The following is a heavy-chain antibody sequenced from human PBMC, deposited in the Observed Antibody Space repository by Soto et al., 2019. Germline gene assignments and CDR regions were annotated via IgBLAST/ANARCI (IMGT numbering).Heavy chain of an antibody. CDR1: GFTFSSYG. D-gene: IGHD4-4*01. J-gene: IGHJ5*02. CDR2: ISYDGSNK. V-gene: IGHV3-30*18. CDR3: AKGESNYGFEFDP. Sequence: GGSLRLSCAASGFTFSSYGMHWVRQAPGKGLEWVAVISYDGSNKYYADSVKGRFTISRDNSKNTLYLQMNSLRAEDTAVYYCAKGESNYGFEFDPWGQGTLVTVSS.